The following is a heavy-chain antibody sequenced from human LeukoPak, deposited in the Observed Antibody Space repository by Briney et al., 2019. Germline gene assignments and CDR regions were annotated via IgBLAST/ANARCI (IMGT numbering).Heavy chain of an antibody. CDR3: TTDGSPYCGGDCYYDY. D-gene: IGHD2-21*02. Sequence: GGSLRLSCAASGFTFSNAWMSWVRQAPGKGLEWVGRIKSKTDGGTTDYAAPVKGRFTISRDDSKNTLYLQMNSLKTEDTAVCYCTTDGSPYCGGDCYYDYWGQGTLVTVSS. CDR2: IKSKTDGGTT. J-gene: IGHJ4*02. CDR1: GFTFSNAW. V-gene: IGHV3-15*01.